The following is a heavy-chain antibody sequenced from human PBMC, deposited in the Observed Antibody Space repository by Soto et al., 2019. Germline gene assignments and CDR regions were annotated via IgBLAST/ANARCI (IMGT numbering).Heavy chain of an antibody. V-gene: IGHV4-59*01. CDR2: IYHRGYT. D-gene: IGHD1-20*01. CDR1: RSSIKNYF. Sequence: SETLSLTCTLSRSSIKNYFWTWIRQPPGKGLECIGYIYHRGYTSCNPTLKSRVTMSIDTSKNQFSLNLNSVTAADTAVYYCARENITIDAFDFWGQGTMVT. J-gene: IGHJ3*01. CDR3: ARENITIDAFDF.